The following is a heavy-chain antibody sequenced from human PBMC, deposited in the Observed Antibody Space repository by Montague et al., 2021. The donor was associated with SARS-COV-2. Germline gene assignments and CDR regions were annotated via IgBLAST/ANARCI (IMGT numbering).Heavy chain of an antibody. CDR1: GASISGANDY. V-gene: IGHV4-28*01. CDR3: VRKTSGYHPFDD. CDR2: IYYSGST. Sequence: SETLSLTCSVSGASISGANDYWTWVRQPPGKGLEWIGYIYYSGSTYYNPSLKSRVTMSMDTSKNQFSLKLTSVTAVDTAVYYCVRKTSGYHPFDDWGQGTLVTVSS. D-gene: IGHD1-14*01. J-gene: IGHJ4*02.